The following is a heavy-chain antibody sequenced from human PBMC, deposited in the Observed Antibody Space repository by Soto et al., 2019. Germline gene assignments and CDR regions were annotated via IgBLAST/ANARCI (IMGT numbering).Heavy chain of an antibody. V-gene: IGHV3-33*01. CDR3: ARDREWYCRSDSCYDGMDV. Sequence: QVQLVESGGGVVQTGTSLRLSCAASGFAFRSYGMHWVRQAPGKGLEWVATINFDGSVKYSADSVKGRFTFSRDNSKNTIFLQLDSLRPEDTAVYYCARDREWYCRSDSCYDGMDVWGQGTTVTVSS. CDR2: INFDGSVK. J-gene: IGHJ6*02. CDR1: GFAFRSYG. D-gene: IGHD2-2*01.